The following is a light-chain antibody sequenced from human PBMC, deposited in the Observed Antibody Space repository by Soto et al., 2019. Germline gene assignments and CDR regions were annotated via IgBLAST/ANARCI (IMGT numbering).Light chain of an antibody. CDR1: SGHSNYA. V-gene: IGLV4-69*01. J-gene: IGLJ2*01. CDR3: QTWGSGIVV. Sequence: QLVLTQSPSASASLGASVKLTCTLSSGHSNYAIAWHQQQSEKGPRYLMKLNSDGSHSKGDGIPYRFSGSSSGAERYLTISSLQSEDEADYYCQTWGSGIVVFGGGTKVTVL. CDR2: LNSDGSH.